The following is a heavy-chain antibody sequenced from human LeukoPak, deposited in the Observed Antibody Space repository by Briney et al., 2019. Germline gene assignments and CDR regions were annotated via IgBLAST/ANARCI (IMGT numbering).Heavy chain of an antibody. J-gene: IGHJ4*02. V-gene: IGHV3-48*03. CDR1: GFTLSSYE. Sequence: PGGSLRLSCAASGFTLSSYEMNWVRQAPGKGLEWVSYISSSGSTIYYADSVKGRFTISRDNAKNSLYLQMNSLRAEDTDVYYCASYLRGYFDYWGQGTLVTVSS. D-gene: IGHD5/OR15-5a*01. CDR3: ASYLRGYFDY. CDR2: ISSSGSTI.